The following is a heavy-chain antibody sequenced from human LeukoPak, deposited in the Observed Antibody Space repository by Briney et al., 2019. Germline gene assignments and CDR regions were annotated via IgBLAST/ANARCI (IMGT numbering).Heavy chain of an antibody. CDR3: VRDRGAAGDY. V-gene: IGHV3-7*01. J-gene: IGHJ4*02. Sequence: GGSLRLSCAASGFTFSKYWMTWVRQAPGKGLEWVANIDQDGSENFYVDSVKGRFTISRDNAKNSLYLQMNSLRLDDTALYYCVRDRGAAGDYWGQGTLVTVSS. CDR1: GFTFSKYW. D-gene: IGHD6-13*01. CDR2: IDQDGSEN.